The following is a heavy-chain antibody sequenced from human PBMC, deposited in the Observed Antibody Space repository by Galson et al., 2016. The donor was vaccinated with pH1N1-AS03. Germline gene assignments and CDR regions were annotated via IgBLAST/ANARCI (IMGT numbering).Heavy chain of an antibody. CDR2: IIPIFGSP. CDR3: AKEGLEIPLGWFDP. Sequence: SVKVSCKAYGVTFSTFSTTWVRQAPGQGLEWMGRIIPIFGSPQYNEKFQDRVTITADEPTNTVFMELSSLTSDDTAFYYCAKEGLEIPLGWFDPWGQGTLVTVSS. D-gene: IGHD2-2*02. J-gene: IGHJ5*02. CDR1: GVTFSTFS. V-gene: IGHV1-69*13.